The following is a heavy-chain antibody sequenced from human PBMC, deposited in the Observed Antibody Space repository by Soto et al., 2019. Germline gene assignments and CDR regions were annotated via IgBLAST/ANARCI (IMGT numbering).Heavy chain of an antibody. CDR2: IWYDGSNK. V-gene: IGHV3-33*01. CDR3: AGTVGYCSGGSCSHYYYYMDV. J-gene: IGHJ6*03. D-gene: IGHD2-15*01. CDR1: GFTFSSYG. Sequence: PGGSLRLSCAASGFTFSSYGMHWVRQAPGKGLEWVAVIWYDGSNKYYADSVKGRFTISRDNSKNTLYLQMNSLRAEDTAVYYCAGTVGYCSGGSCSHYYYYMDVWGKGTTVTVSS.